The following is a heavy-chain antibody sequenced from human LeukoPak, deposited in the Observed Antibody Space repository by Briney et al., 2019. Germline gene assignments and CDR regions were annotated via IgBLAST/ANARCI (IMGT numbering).Heavy chain of an antibody. J-gene: IGHJ4*02. CDR3: VRDTSSIVGPRLDY. CDR2: IQQDGGVT. D-gene: IGHD1-26*01. V-gene: IGHV3-7*01. CDR1: GFTFSSYW. Sequence: GGSLRLSCAASGFTFSSYWMSWVRQAPGKGLEWVAIIQQDGGVTAYVDSVKGRFTISRDNADHSLYLQINSLRAEDTAVYFCVRDTSSIVGPRLDYWSPGTLVTVSS.